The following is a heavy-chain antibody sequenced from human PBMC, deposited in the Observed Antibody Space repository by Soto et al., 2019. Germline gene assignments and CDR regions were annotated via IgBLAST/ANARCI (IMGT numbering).Heavy chain of an antibody. CDR3: ARDLEELDV. CDR1: GFTFRSYG. CDR2: IWYDGTNR. Sequence: GGSLRLSCAASGFTFRSYGMHWVRQAPGKGLEWVAVIWYDGTNRYYADSVKGRFTISRDISKDTLFLQMNSLRAEDTAVYYCARDLEELDVWGQGTTVTVSS. J-gene: IGHJ6*02. D-gene: IGHD3-16*01. V-gene: IGHV3-33*01.